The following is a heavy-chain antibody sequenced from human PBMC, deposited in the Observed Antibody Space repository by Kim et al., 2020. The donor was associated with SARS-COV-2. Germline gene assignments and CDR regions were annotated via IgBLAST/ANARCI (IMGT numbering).Heavy chain of an antibody. J-gene: IGHJ5*02. CDR2: IYYSGST. Sequence: SETLSLTCTVSGGSISSGDYYWSWIRQPPGKGLEWIGYIYYSGSTYYNPSLKSRVTISVDTSKNQFSLKLSSVTAADTAVYYCASLLSNYGLVDWFDPWGQGTLVTVSS. D-gene: IGHD4-4*01. CDR1: GGSISSGDYY. CDR3: ASLLSNYGLVDWFDP. V-gene: IGHV4-30-4*01.